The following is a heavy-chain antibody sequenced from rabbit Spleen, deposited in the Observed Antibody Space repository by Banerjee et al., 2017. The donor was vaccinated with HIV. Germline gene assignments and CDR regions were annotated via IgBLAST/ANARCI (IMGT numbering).Heavy chain of an antibody. CDR1: GFDFSSSYW. CDR3: AGEGATRSADYGVYGMDL. D-gene: IGHD1-1*01. V-gene: IGHV1S45*01. J-gene: IGHJ6*01. Sequence: QEQLEESGGDLVKPEGSLTLTCTASGFDFSSSYWIYWVRQAPGKGLKWIACIYAGSSGSIYYASWAKGRFTISKTSSTTVTLQMTSLTAADTATYFCAGEGATRSADYGVYGMDLWGPGTLVTVS. CDR2: IYAGSSGSI.